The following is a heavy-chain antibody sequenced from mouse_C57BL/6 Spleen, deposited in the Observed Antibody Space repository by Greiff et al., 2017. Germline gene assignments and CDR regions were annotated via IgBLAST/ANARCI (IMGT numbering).Heavy chain of an antibody. D-gene: IGHD2-4*01. CDR2: INPSNGGT. V-gene: IGHV1-53*01. J-gene: IGHJ3*01. CDR1: GYTFTSYW. CDR3: ARSYYDYEEFAY. Sequence: QVHVKQPGTELVKPGASVKLSCKASGYTFTSYWMHWVKQRPGQGLEWIGNINPSNGGTNYNEKFKSKATLTVDKSSSTAYMQLSSLTSEDSAVYYCARSYYDYEEFAYWGQGTLVTVSA.